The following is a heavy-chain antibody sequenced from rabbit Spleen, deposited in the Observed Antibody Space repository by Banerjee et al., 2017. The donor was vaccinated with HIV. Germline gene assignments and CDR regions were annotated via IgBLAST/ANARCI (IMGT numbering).Heavy chain of an antibody. V-gene: IGHV1S7*01. J-gene: IGHJ4*01. CDR3: ARDGAGGSYFDL. CDR1: GFTFSSYY. CDR2: IDPLFDIT. Sequence: QLKESGGGLVQPGGSLKLSCKASGFTFSSYYMNWVRQAPEKALEWSVYIDPLFDITYCANWVKGSFSIPRENAQDTVFLQLTSLTAADTASYFCARDGAGGSYFDLWGPGTLVTVS. D-gene: IGHD8-1*01.